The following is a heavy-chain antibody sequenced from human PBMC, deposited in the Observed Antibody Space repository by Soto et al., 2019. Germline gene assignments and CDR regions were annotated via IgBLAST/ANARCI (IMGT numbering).Heavy chain of an antibody. CDR2: ISGSGGST. D-gene: IGHD1-26*01. Sequence: GGSLRLSCEASGFTFGGYAMSWVRRAPGKGLEWVSAISGSGGSTYYADSVKGRFTISRDNSKNTLYLQMNSLRAEDTAVYYCAKDQEGATPWAFDIWGQGTMVTVSS. J-gene: IGHJ3*02. CDR1: GFTFGGYA. CDR3: AKDQEGATPWAFDI. V-gene: IGHV3-23*01.